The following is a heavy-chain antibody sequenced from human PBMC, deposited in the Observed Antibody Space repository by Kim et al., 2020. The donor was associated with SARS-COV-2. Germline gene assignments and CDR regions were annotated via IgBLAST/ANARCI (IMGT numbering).Heavy chain of an antibody. CDR3: AKDLEEFWGWAVPAAIIS. V-gene: IGHV3-23*01. D-gene: IGHD2-2*02. J-gene: IGHJ4*02. CDR2: ISGSGGST. CDR1: GFTFSSYA. Sequence: GGSLRLSCAASGFTFSSYAMSWVRQAPGKGLEWVSAISGSGGSTYYADSVKGRFTISRDNSKNTLYLQMNSLRAEDTAVYYCAKDLEEFWGWAVPAAIISWGQGTLVTVSS.